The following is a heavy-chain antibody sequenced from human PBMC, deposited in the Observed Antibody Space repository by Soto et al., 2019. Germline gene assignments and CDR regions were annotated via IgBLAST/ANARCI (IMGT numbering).Heavy chain of an antibody. D-gene: IGHD6-13*01. V-gene: IGHV3-33*01. CDR2: IWYDGSNK. CDR3: ARDLRDSSSWYMSYYGMDV. CDR1: GFTFSSYG. Sequence: QVQLVESGGGVVQPGRSLRLSCAASGFTFSSYGMHWVRQAPGKGLEWVAVIWYDGSNKYYADSVKGRFTISRDNSKNTLYLQMNSLRAEDTAVYYCARDLRDSSSWYMSYYGMDVWGQGTTVTVSS. J-gene: IGHJ6*02.